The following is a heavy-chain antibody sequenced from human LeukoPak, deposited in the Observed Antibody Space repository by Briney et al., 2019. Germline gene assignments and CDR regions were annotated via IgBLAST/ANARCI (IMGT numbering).Heavy chain of an antibody. CDR2: INHSGST. CDR3: ARVRMIVVVITTGGYFDY. Sequence: SETLSLTCAVYGGSFSGYYWSWIRQPPGKGLEWIGEINHSGSTNYNPSLKSRVTISVDTSKNQFSLKLSSVTAADTAVYYCARVRMIVVVITTGGYFDYWGQGTLVTVSS. V-gene: IGHV4-34*01. J-gene: IGHJ4*02. D-gene: IGHD3-22*01. CDR1: GGSFSGYY.